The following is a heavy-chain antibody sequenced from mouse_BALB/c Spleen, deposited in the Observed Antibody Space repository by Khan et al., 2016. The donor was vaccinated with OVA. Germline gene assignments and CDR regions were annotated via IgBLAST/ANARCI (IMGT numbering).Heavy chain of an antibody. J-gene: IGHJ2*01. CDR2: INPGSSTI. CDR1: GFDFSRYW. D-gene: IGHD1-1*01. V-gene: IGHV4-1*02. Sequence: EVQLQESGGGLMQPGGSLKLSCAASGFDFSRYWMSWVRQAPGKGLEWIGQINPGSSTINYTPSLKDKFIISRDDAKNTLYLQMRKVRSEDTAFYYCARPRYYGLYFDYWGQGTTLTVSS. CDR3: ARPRYYGLYFDY.